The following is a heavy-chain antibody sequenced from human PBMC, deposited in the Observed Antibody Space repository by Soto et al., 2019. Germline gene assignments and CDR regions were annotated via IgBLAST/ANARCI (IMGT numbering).Heavy chain of an antibody. D-gene: IGHD6-19*01. CDR2: IWYDGSYK. CDR1: GFTFSSYG. J-gene: IGHJ4*02. V-gene: IGHV3-33*01. Sequence: QVQLVDSGGGVVQPGRSLRLSCAASGFTFSSYGMHWVRQAPGKGLEWVAVIWYDGSYKYYADSVKGRFTISRDNSKNTLYLQMXSLRAEDTAVYYCARDRYSSGWYDLDYWGQGTLVTVSS. CDR3: ARDRYSSGWYDLDY.